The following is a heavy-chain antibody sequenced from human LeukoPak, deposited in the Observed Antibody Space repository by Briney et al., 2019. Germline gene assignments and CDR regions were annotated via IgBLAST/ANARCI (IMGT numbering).Heavy chain of an antibody. Sequence: SETLSLTCAVYGGSFSGYYWSWIRQPPGKGLEWIGEINHSGSTNYNPSLKSRVTTSVDTSKNQFSLKLSSVTAADTAVYYCARGQDHYYYYMDVWGKGTTVTVSS. CDR1: GGSFSGYY. CDR3: ARGQDHYYYYMDV. V-gene: IGHV4-34*01. CDR2: INHSGST. J-gene: IGHJ6*03.